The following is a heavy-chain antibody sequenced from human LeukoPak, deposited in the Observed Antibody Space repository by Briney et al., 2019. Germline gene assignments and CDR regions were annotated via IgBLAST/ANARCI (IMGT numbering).Heavy chain of an antibody. V-gene: IGHV1-69*04. Sequence: ASVKGSCKASGYTFTGYYMNWVRQAPGQGLEWMGRIIPILGIANYAQKFQGRVRITADKSTSTAYMELSSLRSEDTAVYYCARALRDGYPTGDYFDYWGQGTLVTVSS. D-gene: IGHD5-24*01. J-gene: IGHJ4*02. CDR1: GYTFTGYY. CDR2: IIPILGIA. CDR3: ARALRDGYPTGDYFDY.